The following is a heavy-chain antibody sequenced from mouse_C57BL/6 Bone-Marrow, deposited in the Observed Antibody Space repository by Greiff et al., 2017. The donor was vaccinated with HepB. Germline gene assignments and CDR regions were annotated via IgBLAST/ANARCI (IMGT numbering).Heavy chain of an antibody. CDR3: ARDYYGSSYEDY. V-gene: IGHV5-4*01. CDR2: ISDGGSYT. J-gene: IGHJ2*01. Sequence: EVMLVESGGGLVKPGGSLKLSCAASGFTFSSYAMSWVRQTPEKRLEWVATISDGGSYTYYPDNVKGRFTISRDNAKNNLYLQMSHLKSEDTAMYYCARDYYGSSYEDYWGQGTTLTVSS. D-gene: IGHD1-1*01. CDR1: GFTFSSYA.